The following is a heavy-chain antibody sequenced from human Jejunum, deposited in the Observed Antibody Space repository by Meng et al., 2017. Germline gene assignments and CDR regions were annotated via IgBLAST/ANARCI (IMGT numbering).Heavy chain of an antibody. CDR1: VGSISSVYW. J-gene: IGHJ4*02. CDR2: IYHSGST. Sequence: QGQLQESGPGLVKPSETLSLPCAVSVGSISSVYWWTWVRQSPGKGLEWIGEIYHSGSTNYNPSLKSRVTISVDKSKNQFSLKLTSVTAADTAVYYCARGGYYSFDYWGQGTLVTVSS. CDR3: ARGGYYSFDY. D-gene: IGHD5-18*01. V-gene: IGHV4-4*02.